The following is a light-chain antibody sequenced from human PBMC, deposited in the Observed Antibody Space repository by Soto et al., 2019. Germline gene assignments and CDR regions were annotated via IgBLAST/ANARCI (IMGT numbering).Light chain of an antibody. J-gene: IGKJ5*01. Sequence: DIQMTQSPSSLSASVGDRVTITCRASQGIINFLAWFQQKPGKAPKSLISAASRLQGGVPSRFSGSGSGTDFTLTISSLQPEDSATYYCQQYNSYPVTFGRGTRLEIK. CDR3: QQYNSYPVT. V-gene: IGKV1-16*01. CDR1: QGIINF. CDR2: AAS.